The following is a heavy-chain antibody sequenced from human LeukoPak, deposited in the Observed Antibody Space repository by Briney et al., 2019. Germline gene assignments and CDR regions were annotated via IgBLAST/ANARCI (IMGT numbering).Heavy chain of an antibody. CDR1: GASFSGYY. J-gene: IGHJ4*02. V-gene: IGHV4-34*01. CDR3: ARGYDYGNYND. D-gene: IGHD4-11*01. Sequence: SETLSLTCAVYGASFSGYYWSWIRQPPGKGLEWTGEINHSGSTNYNPSLKSRVTISVDTSKNQFSLKLTSVTAADTAVYYCARGYDYGNYNDWGQGTLVTVSS. CDR2: INHSGST.